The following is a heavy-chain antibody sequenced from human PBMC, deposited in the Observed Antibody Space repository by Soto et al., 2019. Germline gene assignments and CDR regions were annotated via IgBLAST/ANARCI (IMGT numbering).Heavy chain of an antibody. V-gene: IGHV4-59*02. D-gene: IGHD3-22*01. J-gene: IGHJ5*02. CDR2: MYFGGSF. CDR1: GASVSHGY. Sequence: PSETLSLTCNVSGASVSHGYLSWIRQPPGKGLEWIGFMYFGGSFNYNPSLTSRATISVETSKNQFSMKLTSVTASDTAVYYCARSYYDSTGFAVDPWGQGTLVTVFS. CDR3: ARSYYDSTGFAVDP.